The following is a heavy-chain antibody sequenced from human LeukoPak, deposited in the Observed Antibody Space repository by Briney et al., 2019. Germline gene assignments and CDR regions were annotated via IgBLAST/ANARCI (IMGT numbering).Heavy chain of an antibody. CDR3: AKDSRSFDY. CDR1: GGSISSSSYY. V-gene: IGHV4-39*02. J-gene: IGHJ4*02. CDR2: IYYSGST. Sequence: SETLSLTCTVSGGSISSSSYYWGWIRQPPGKGLEWIGSIYYSGSTYYNPSLKSRVTISVDTSKNQFSLKLSSVTAADTAVYYCAKDSRSFDYWGQGTLVTVSS.